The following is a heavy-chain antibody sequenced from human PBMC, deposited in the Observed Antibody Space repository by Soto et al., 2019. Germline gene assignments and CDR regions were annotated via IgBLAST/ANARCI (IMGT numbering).Heavy chain of an antibody. V-gene: IGHV1-8*01. Sequence: ASVKVSCKTSGYTFTKYDITWVRQATGQGLGWMGWMNPNSGDTGYAQNFQGRVTMTRDTSKRTVYMELRSLRSEDTAVYYCTTRFFYSNSSGYYITGFDPWGQGTRVTVSS. CDR1: GYTFTKYD. CDR3: TTRFFYSNSSGYYITGFDP. J-gene: IGHJ5*02. CDR2: MNPNSGDT. D-gene: IGHD3-22*01.